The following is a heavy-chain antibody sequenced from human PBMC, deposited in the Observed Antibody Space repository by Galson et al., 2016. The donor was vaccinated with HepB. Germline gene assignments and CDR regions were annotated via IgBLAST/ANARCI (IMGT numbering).Heavy chain of an antibody. V-gene: IGHV3-21*01. CDR1: GFTFSSYS. Sequence: SLRLSCAASGFTFSSYSMNWVRQAPGKGLEWVSSISSSSYIYYADSAKGRFTISRDNAKNSLYLQMNSLRAEDTAVYYCARAVSWDYGDYAGYWGQGTPVTVSS. D-gene: IGHD4-17*01. CDR3: ARAVSWDYGDYAGY. J-gene: IGHJ4*02. CDR2: ISSSSYI.